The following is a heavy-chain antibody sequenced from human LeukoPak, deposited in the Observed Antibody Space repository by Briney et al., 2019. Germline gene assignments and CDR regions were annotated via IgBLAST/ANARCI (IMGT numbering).Heavy chain of an antibody. D-gene: IGHD6-19*01. CDR1: GYTFTDYD. J-gene: IGHJ4*02. Sequence: ASVKVSCKASGYTFTDYDINWVRQATGQGLEWMGWMNPNSGNTGYTQKFQGRVTMTRNTSISTAYMELSSLRSEDTAVYYCARDRFPGIAVAGSSDYWGQGTLVTVSS. V-gene: IGHV1-8*01. CDR3: ARDRFPGIAVAGSSDY. CDR2: MNPNSGNT.